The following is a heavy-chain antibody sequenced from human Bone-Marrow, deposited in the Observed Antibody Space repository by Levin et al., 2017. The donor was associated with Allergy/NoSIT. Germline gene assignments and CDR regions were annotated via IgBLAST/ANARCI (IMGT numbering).Heavy chain of an antibody. Sequence: SCTASGFTFGASAMGWVRQPPGKGLEWVGFIRSQGYGGAEYAASVRGRFTISRDDSKRIAYLQMNSLEIADTAVYYCTRVIVVMMTAPYYFDYWGQGTVVTVSS. V-gene: IGHV3-49*04. CDR2: IRSQGYGGA. CDR1: GFTFGASA. CDR3: TRVIVVMMTAPYYFDY. D-gene: IGHD2-21*01. J-gene: IGHJ4*02.